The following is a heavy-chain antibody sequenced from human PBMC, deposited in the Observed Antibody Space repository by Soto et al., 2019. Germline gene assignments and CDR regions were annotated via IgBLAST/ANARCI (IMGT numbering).Heavy chain of an antibody. V-gene: IGHV3-33*01. J-gene: IGHJ4*02. CDR1: GFTFSSYG. CDR3: ARDSVSSSWYYFDY. CDR2: IWYDGSTK. D-gene: IGHD6-13*01. Sequence: QVQLVESGGGVVQPGRSLRLSCAASGFTFSSYGMHWVRQAPGKGLEWVAVIWYDGSTKYYADSVKGRFTISRDNSKNTLYLQMNRLRAEDTAVYYCARDSVSSSWYYFDYWGQGTLVTVSS.